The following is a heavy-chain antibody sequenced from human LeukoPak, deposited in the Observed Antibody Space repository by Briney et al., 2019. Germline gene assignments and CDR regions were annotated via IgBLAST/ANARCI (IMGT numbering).Heavy chain of an antibody. V-gene: IGHV4-59*01. CDR3: ARTVDTAMGYFDY. D-gene: IGHD5-18*01. J-gene: IGHJ4*02. CDR1: GGSISSYY. Sequence: PSETLSLTCTVSGGSISSYYWSWIRQPPGKGLEWIGYIYYSGSTNYNPSLKSRVTISVDTSKNQFSLKLSSVTAADTAVYYSARTVDTAMGYFDYWGQGTLVTVSS. CDR2: IYYSGST.